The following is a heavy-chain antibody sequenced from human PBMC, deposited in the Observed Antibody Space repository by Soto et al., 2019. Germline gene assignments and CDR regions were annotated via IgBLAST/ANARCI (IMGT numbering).Heavy chain of an antibody. CDR1: GFTFSNYW. CDR3: AKGAVIADH. D-gene: IGHD2-21*01. CDR2: ITGDGSGT. Sequence: GGSLRLSCAASGFTFSNYWMHWVRQAPGKGLVWVSRITGDGSGTEYADSLRGRFTVSRDNAKNTLYLQMNSLRAEDTAVFYCAKGAVIADHWGQGTLVTVSS. V-gene: IGHV3-74*03. J-gene: IGHJ4*02.